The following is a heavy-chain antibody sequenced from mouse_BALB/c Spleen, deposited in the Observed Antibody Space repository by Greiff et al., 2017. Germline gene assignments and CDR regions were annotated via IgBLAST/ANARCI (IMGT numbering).Heavy chain of an antibody. CDR2: ISDGGSYT. CDR1: GFTFSDYY. J-gene: IGHJ3*01. V-gene: IGHV5-4*02. Sequence: EVKLVESGGGLVKPGGSLKLSCAASGFTFSDYYMYWVRQTPEKRLEWVATISDGGSYTYYPDSVKGRFTISRDNAKNNLYLQMSSLKSEDTAMYYCARGGNDYDEGWFAYWGQGTLVTVSA. CDR3: ARGGNDYDEGWFAY. D-gene: IGHD2-4*01.